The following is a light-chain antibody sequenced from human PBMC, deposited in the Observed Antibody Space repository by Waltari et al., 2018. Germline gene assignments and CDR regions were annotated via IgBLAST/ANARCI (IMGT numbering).Light chain of an antibody. Sequence: DIKMPQSPSSLSASVGDRVPITCRASQSISSYLNWYQQKPGKAPKLLIYAASSLQSGVPSRFSGSGSGTDFTLTISSLQPEDFATYYCQQSYSTPPYTFGQGTKLEIK. CDR3: QQSYSTPPYT. CDR2: AAS. J-gene: IGKJ2*01. V-gene: IGKV1-39*01. CDR1: QSISSY.